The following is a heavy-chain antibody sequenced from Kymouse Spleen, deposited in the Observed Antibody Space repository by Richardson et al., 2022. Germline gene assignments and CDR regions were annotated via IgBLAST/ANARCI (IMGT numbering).Heavy chain of an antibody. D-gene: IGHD6-19*01. J-gene: IGHJ6*02. Sequence: QVQLVESGGGVVQPGRSLRLSCAASGFTFSSYGMHWVRQAPGKGLEWVAVISYDGSNKYYADSVKGRFTISRDNSKNTLYLQMNSLRAEDTAVYYCAKDRSSGWSYYYYYGMDVWGQGTTVTVSS. V-gene: IGHV3-30*18. CDR1: GFTFSSYG. CDR3: AKDRSSGWSYYYYYGMDV. CDR2: ISYDGSNK.